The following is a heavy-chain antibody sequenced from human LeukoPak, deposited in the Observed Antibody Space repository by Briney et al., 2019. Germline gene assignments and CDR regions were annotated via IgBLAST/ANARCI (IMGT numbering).Heavy chain of an antibody. V-gene: IGHV1-2*02. CDR3: ARDVVDYYYYMDV. Sequence: ASVKVSCKASGYTFTGYYMHWVRQAPGQGLEWMGWINPNSGGTNCAQKFQGRVTMTRDTSISTAYMELSRLRSDDTAVYYCARDVVDYYYYMDVWGKGTTVTVSS. J-gene: IGHJ6*03. D-gene: IGHD2-2*01. CDR2: INPNSGGT. CDR1: GYTFTGYY.